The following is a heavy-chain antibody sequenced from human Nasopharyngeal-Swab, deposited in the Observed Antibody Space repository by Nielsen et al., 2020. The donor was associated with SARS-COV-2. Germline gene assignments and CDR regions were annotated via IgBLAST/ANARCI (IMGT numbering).Heavy chain of an antibody. J-gene: IGHJ4*02. CDR1: GFTFSNAW. D-gene: IGHD3-9*01. CDR3: TIIPLDILTGYYQYYFDY. CDR2: IKSKTDGGTT. Sequence: GESLKISCAASGFTFSNAWMSWVRQAPGKRLEWVGRIKSKTDGGTTDYAAPVKGRFTISRDDSKNTLYLQMNSLKTEDTAVYYCTIIPLDILTGYYQYYFDYWGQGTLVTVSS. V-gene: IGHV3-15*01.